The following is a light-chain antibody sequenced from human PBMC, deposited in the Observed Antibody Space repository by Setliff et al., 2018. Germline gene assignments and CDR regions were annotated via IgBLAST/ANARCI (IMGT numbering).Light chain of an antibody. CDR1: SSDIGGYKY. CDR2: EVN. CDR3: SSNIGSNNFDV. Sequence: QSALAQPPSASGSPGQSVTISCTGTSSDIGGYKYVSWYQQHPGKAPKLMIYEVNKRPSEVPDRFSGSKSGNTASLTVSGLQAEDEADYYCSSNIGSNNFDVFGTGTKVTVL. J-gene: IGLJ1*01. V-gene: IGLV2-8*01.